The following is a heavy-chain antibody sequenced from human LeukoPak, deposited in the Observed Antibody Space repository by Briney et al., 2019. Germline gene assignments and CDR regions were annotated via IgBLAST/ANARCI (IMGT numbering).Heavy chain of an antibody. CDR3: ARVWRGIASPYHGMDV. CDR1: GFSFSTYD. CDR2: VGTNEDT. D-gene: IGHD6-13*01. V-gene: IGHV3-13*01. Sequence: GGSLRHSCVASGFSFSTYDMYWVRQAAGRGPEWVSAVGTNEDTYYLASVKGRFTVSRENGKNSSYLLMNSLRVEDTAVYYCARVWRGIASPYHGMDVWGQGTAVTVSS. J-gene: IGHJ6*02.